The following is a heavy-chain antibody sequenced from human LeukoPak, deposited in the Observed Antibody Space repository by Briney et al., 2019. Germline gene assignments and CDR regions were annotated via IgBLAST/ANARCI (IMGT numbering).Heavy chain of an antibody. J-gene: IGHJ4*02. CDR3: ATASGYSYGYHLLDY. D-gene: IGHD5-18*01. CDR1: GYTFTSYA. CDR2: INAGNGNT. V-gene: IGHV1-3*01. Sequence: GASVKVSCKASGYTFTSYAMHWVRQAPGQRLEWMGWINAGNGNTKYSQKFQGRVTMTEDTSTDTAYMELSSLRSEDTAVYYCATASGYSYGYHLLDYWGQGTLVTVSS.